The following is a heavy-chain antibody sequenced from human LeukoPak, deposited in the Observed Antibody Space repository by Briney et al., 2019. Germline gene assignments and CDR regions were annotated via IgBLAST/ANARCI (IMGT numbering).Heavy chain of an antibody. D-gene: IGHD3-3*01. J-gene: IGHJ6*03. CDR1: GFTFSSYS. Sequence: GGSLRLSCAASGFTFSSYSMNWVRQAPGKGLEWVSSISSSSSYIYYADSVKGRFTISRDNAKNSLYLQMNSLRAEDTAVYYCAKVRNLEWLPYYYYMDVWGKGTTVTVSS. V-gene: IGHV3-21*04. CDR2: ISSSSSYI. CDR3: AKVRNLEWLPYYYYMDV.